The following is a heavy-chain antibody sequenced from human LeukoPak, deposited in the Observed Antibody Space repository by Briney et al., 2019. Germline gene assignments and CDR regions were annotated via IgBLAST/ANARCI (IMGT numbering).Heavy chain of an antibody. CDR1: GFTFSSYG. Sequence: GGSLRLSCAASGFTFSSYGMHWVRQAPGKGLEWVAVISYDGSNKYYADSVEGRFTISRDNSKNTLYLQMNNLTTEDTAVYYCAKEVSDYVTYYYMDVWGKGTTVTVSS. J-gene: IGHJ6*03. CDR3: AKEVSDYVTYYYMDV. CDR2: ISYDGSNK. D-gene: IGHD4-17*01. V-gene: IGHV3-30*18.